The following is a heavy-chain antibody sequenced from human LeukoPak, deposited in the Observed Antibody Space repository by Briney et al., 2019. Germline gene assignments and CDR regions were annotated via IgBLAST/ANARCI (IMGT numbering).Heavy chain of an antibody. V-gene: IGHV1-8*01. CDR3: ARATFSYDSSGYFIDY. CDR2: MNPSSGNT. J-gene: IGHJ4*02. D-gene: IGHD3-22*01. Sequence: ASVKVSCRASGYTFTSYDINWVRQATGQGLEWMGWMNPSSGNTGYAQKFQGRVTMTRNTSISTAYMELSSLRSEDSAVYYCARATFSYDSSGYFIDYWGQGTLVTVSS. CDR1: GYTFTSYD.